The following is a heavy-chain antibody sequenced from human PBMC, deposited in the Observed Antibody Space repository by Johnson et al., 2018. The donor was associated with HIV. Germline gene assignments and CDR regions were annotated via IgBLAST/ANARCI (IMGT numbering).Heavy chain of an antibody. CDR3: ARELRLVYNAFDI. J-gene: IGHJ3*02. D-gene: IGHD6-19*01. CDR2: IKQDGSEK. CDR1: GFTFRSYW. Sequence: VQLVESGGVVVQPGGSLRFSCAASGFTFRSYWMSWVRQAPGKGLEWVANIKQDGSEKYYVDSVKGRFTISRDNVKNSLDLQMNSRRAEDTAVYYCARELRLVYNAFDIWGQGTMVTVSS. V-gene: IGHV3-7*01.